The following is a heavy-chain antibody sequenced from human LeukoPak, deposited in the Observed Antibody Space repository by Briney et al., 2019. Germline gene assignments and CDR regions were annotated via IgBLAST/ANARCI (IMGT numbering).Heavy chain of an antibody. J-gene: IGHJ4*02. Sequence: PSETLSLTCPVSGGSISSYYWSWIRQPAGKGLQCIGRIYTSGNTNYNPSLKSRVTMSVDTSKNQFSLKLSSVTAADTAVYYCARVSSSGRFDYWGQGTLVSVSS. D-gene: IGHD6-25*01. V-gene: IGHV4-4*07. CDR3: ARVSSSGRFDY. CDR1: GGSISSYY. CDR2: IYTSGNT.